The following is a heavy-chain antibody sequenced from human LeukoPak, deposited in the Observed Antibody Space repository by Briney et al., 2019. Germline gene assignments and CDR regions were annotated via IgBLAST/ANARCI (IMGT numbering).Heavy chain of an antibody. CDR3: AKGDS. J-gene: IGHJ4*02. V-gene: IGHV3-23*01. CDR1: GFTFSTYA. Sequence: GGSLRLSCAASGFTFSTYAMTWVRQAPGKGLEWVAAVTSDGRWTNYADSVKGRFTISRDNSKNTLYLQMNSLRAEDTAVYYCAKGDSWGQGTLVTVSS. CDR2: VTSDGRWT.